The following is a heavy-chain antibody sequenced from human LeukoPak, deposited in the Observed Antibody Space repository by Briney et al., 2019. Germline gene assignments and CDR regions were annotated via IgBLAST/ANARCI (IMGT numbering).Heavy chain of an antibody. V-gene: IGHV1-3*01. CDR1: GYTFTSYA. D-gene: IGHD5-24*01. Sequence: GASVKVSCKASGYTFTSYAMHWVRQAPGQRLEWMGWINAGNGNTKYSQKFQGRVTITRDTSASTAYMELSSLRSEDTAVYYCAREGDGYKYFDYWGQGTLVTVSS. CDR3: AREGDGYKYFDY. CDR2: INAGNGNT. J-gene: IGHJ4*02.